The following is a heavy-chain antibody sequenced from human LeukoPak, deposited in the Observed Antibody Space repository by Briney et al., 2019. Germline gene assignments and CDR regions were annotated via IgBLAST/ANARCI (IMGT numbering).Heavy chain of an antibody. J-gene: IGHJ4*02. CDR2: INHSGST. D-gene: IGHD3-16*02. Sequence: SETLSLTCAVYGGSFSGYYWSWIRQPPGKGLEWIGEINHSGSTNYNPSLKSRVTISVDTSKNQFSLKLSSVTAADTAVYYCAREDRVWGSYRPMAFDYWGQGTLVTVSS. V-gene: IGHV4-34*01. CDR1: GGSFSGYY. CDR3: AREDRVWGSYRPMAFDY.